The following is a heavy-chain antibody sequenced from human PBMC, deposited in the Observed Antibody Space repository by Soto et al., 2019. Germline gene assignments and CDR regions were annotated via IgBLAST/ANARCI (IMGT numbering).Heavy chain of an antibody. Sequence: EVQLLESGGGVVQPGGSLRLSCAASGFTFSAYAMTWVRQAPGKGLEWVSVISGSAGATYYADSVKGRFTISRDNSKNTLYRQMNGRRAEDTAVYYCARQDYSTTWYLNYWGQGTLVTVSS. CDR2: ISGSAGAT. D-gene: IGHD6-13*01. V-gene: IGHV3-23*01. CDR1: GFTFSAYA. CDR3: ARQDYSTTWYLNY. J-gene: IGHJ4*02.